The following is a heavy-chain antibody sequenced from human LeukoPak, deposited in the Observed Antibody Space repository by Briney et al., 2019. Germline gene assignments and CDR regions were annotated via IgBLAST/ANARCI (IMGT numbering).Heavy chain of an antibody. D-gene: IGHD1-14*01. CDR1: GFTFSSYA. Sequence: GGSLRLSCAVSGFTFSSYAMSWVRQAPGKGPEWVSAISNSGGNTYYADSVKGRFTISRDNSKSTVFLQMNSLRADDTAVYHCARLPITGGARTNKYYFDYWGQGTLVTVSS. CDR2: ISNSGGNT. V-gene: IGHV3-23*01. J-gene: IGHJ4*02. CDR3: ARLPITGGARTNKYYFDY.